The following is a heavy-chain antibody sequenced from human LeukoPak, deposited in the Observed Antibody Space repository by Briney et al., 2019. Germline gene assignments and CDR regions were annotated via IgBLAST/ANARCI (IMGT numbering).Heavy chain of an antibody. J-gene: IGHJ4*02. CDR1: GFTFSSYS. CDR3: ARDLPFDSSGGIDY. CDR2: ISSSSSYI. Sequence: PGGSLRLSCAASGFTFSSYSMNWVRQAPGKGLKWVSSISSSSSYIYYADSVKGRFTISRDNAKNSLYLQMDSLRAEDTAVYYCARDLPFDSSGGIDYWGQGTLVTVSS. D-gene: IGHD3-22*01. V-gene: IGHV3-21*01.